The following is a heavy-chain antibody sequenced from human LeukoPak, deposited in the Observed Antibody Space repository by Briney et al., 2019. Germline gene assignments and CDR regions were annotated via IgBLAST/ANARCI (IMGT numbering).Heavy chain of an antibody. D-gene: IGHD5-18*01. CDR3: AKDWDTAMVTVFDY. J-gene: IGHJ4*02. CDR1: GFTFDDYG. V-gene: IGHV3-20*04. CDR2: IHWDGGST. Sequence: GGSLRLSCAASGFTFDDYGMSWVRQAPGKRLEWVSGIHWDGGSTGYADSVKSRFTISRDNSKNTLYLQMNSLRAEDTAVYYCAKDWDTAMVTVFDYWGQGTLVTVSS.